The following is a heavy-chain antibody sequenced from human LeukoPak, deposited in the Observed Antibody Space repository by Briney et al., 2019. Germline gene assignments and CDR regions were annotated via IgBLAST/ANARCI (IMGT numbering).Heavy chain of an antibody. J-gene: IGHJ4*02. CDR2: IKQDGSEK. V-gene: IGHV3-7*01. D-gene: IGHD3-10*01. CDR3: ATHVLLWFGEFY. Sequence: PGRSLRLSCAASGFTFSSYGMHWVRQAPGKGLEWVANIKQDGSEKYYVDSVKGRFTISRDNAKNSLYLQMNSLRAEDTAVYYCATHVLLWFGEFYWGQGTLVTVSS. CDR1: GFTFSSYG.